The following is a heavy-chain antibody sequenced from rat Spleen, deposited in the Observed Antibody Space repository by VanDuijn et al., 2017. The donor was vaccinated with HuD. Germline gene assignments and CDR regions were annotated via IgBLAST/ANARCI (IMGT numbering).Heavy chain of an antibody. CDR1: GFSLTSYN. J-gene: IGHJ2*01. CDR3: TIHPRY. CDR2: IWGNGNT. Sequence: QVQLKESGPALVQPSQTLSLTCTVSGFSLTSYNVHWVRQPPGKGLEWMGVIWGNGNTNYNSALISRLSISRDTSKNQVFLKMNSLQTDDTGTYYCTIHPRYWGQGVMVTVSS. D-gene: IGHD3-1*01. V-gene: IGHV2-13*01.